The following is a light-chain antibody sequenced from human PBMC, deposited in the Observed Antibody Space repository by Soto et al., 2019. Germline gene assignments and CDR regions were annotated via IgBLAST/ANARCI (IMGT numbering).Light chain of an antibody. CDR3: QQYKNWPPLP. Sequence: EIVMTQSPATLSLSPGEGATLSCRASQNVKTNLDWYQQKPGQAPRLLIYGASNRATGVPDRFSGSGSGTAFTLTTPTLQSEDFAVYYFQQYKNWPPLPFGQGTRLDIK. CDR2: GAS. CDR1: QNVKTN. J-gene: IGKJ5*01. V-gene: IGKV3-15*01.